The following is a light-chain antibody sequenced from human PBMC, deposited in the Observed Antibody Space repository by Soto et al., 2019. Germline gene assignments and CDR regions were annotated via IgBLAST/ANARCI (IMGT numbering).Light chain of an antibody. Sequence: DIQMPQSPSSLSASVGDRVTITCQASQDISNYLNWYQQKPGKAPKLLIYDASNLETGVPSRFSGSGSGTDFTFTISSLQPEDSATYYCQQYDNLLLTFGGGTKVEIK. CDR2: DAS. V-gene: IGKV1-33*01. CDR3: QQYDNLLLT. J-gene: IGKJ4*01. CDR1: QDISNY.